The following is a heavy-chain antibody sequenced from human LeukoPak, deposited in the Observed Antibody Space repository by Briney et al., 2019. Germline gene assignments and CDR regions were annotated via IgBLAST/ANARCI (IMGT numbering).Heavy chain of an antibody. J-gene: IGHJ5*02. CDR1: GFTFSSYS. D-gene: IGHD3/OR15-3a*01. CDR2: TSYDEESK. V-gene: IGHV3-30*04. CDR3: ARGATNDFWTGYGWFDP. Sequence: PGGSLRLSCAASGFTFSSYSMHWVRQAPGKGLEWVAVTSYDEESKFYAVSVKGRFTISRDNSKNSLYLQMNSLRTEDTAVYYCARGATNDFWTGYGWFDPWGQGTVVAVSS.